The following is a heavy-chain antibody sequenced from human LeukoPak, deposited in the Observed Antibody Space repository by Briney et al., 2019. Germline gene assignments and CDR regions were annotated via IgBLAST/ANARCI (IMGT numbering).Heavy chain of an antibody. Sequence: SEALSLTCAVYGGSFSGYYWSWIRQPPGKGLEWIGEINHSGSTNYNPSLKSRVTISVDTSKNQFSLKLSSVTAADTAVCYCAGGRYDFWSGYYTGRRGFDPWAREPWSPSPQ. CDR3: AGGRYDFWSGYYTGRRGFDP. J-gene: IGHJ5*02. CDR2: INHSGST. D-gene: IGHD3-3*01. V-gene: IGHV4-34*01. CDR1: GGSFSGYY.